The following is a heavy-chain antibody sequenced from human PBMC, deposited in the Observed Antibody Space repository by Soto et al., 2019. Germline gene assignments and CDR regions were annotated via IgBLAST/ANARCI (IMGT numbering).Heavy chain of an antibody. J-gene: IGHJ6*03. CDR2: IRSKANNYAT. D-gene: IGHD3-3*01. Sequence: GGSLRLSCAASGFTFSGSAMHWVRQASGKGLEWVGRIRSKANNYATAYGASVKGRFTISRDDSKNTAYLQMNSLKTEDTAVYYCSRQASDFWSGKPQYYMDVWGKGTTVTVSS. CDR3: SRQASDFWSGKPQYYMDV. CDR1: GFTFSGSA. V-gene: IGHV3-73*01.